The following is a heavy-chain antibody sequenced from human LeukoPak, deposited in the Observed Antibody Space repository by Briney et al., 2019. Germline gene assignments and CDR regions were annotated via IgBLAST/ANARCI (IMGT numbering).Heavy chain of an antibody. V-gene: IGHV4-34*01. CDR3: ARQARSHNWNDEAFDI. J-gene: IGHJ3*02. Sequence: TSETLSLTCAVYGGSFSGYYWSWIRQPPGKGLEWIGEINHSGSTNYNPSLKSRVTISVDTSKNQFSLKLSSVTAADTAVYYCARQARSHNWNDEAFDIWGQGTMVTVSS. CDR1: GGSFSGYY. D-gene: IGHD1-1*01. CDR2: INHSGST.